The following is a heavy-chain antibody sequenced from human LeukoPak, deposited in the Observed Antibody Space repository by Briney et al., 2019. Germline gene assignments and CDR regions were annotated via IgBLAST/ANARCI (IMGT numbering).Heavy chain of an antibody. CDR3: ARDVSSWPFFDS. D-gene: IGHD6-13*01. V-gene: IGHV4-4*07. CDR1: GGSIRSQY. J-gene: IGHJ4*02. Sequence: SETLSLTCTVSGGSIRSQYWSWIRQPAGRGLEWLGRIYASGSTNYSPSLKSRVTMSLDTSKNQFSLKLFSVTAGDTAVYFCARDVSSWPFFDSWGQGTQVTVSS. CDR2: IYASGST.